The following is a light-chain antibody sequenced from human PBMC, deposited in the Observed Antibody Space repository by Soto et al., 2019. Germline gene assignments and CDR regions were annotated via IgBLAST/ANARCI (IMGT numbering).Light chain of an antibody. CDR3: GTWDSSLSALV. CDR2: ANN. J-gene: IGLJ2*01. CDR1: SSNIGSNY. V-gene: IGLV1-51*01. Sequence: QSVLTQPPSVSAAPGQKVTISCSGSSSNIGSNYVSWYQQLPGTAPKLLIYANNKRPSGIPDRFSGSKSGTSATLGITGLQTGDEADYYCGTWDSSLSALVFGGGTKLTVL.